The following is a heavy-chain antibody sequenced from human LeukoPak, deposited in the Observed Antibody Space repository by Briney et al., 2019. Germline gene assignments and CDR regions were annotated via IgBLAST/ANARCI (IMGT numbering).Heavy chain of an antibody. J-gene: IGHJ3*02. V-gene: IGHV1-18*01. CDR1: GYTFTSFG. Sequence: GASVKVSCKASGYTFTSFGISWVRQAPGQGLEWMGWISAYNGNTKSAQKFQGRVIMTTDTSTSTAYMELRSLRSDDTAVYYCARDSRSGYSYGYGAFDIWGQGTMVTVSS. CDR2: ISAYNGNT. D-gene: IGHD5-18*01. CDR3: ARDSRSGYSYGYGAFDI.